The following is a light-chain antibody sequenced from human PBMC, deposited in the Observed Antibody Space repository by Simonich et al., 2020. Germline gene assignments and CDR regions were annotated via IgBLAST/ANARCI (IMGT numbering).Light chain of an antibody. CDR3: QSYDSSLSGVV. CDR1: SSNIGAGYD. J-gene: IGLJ2*01. Sequence: QSVLTQPPSVSGAPGPRVTISCTGSSSNIGAGYDVHWYQQLPGTAPKLPIYGNSNRPSGVPDRFSGSKSGTSASLAITGLQAEDEADYYCQSYDSSLSGVVFGGGTKLTVL. CDR2: GNS. V-gene: IGLV1-40*01.